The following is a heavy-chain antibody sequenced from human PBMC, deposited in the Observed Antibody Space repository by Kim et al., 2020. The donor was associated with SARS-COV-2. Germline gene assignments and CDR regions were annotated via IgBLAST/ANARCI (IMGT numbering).Heavy chain of an antibody. CDR3: ARASILLAYCGGDCYSEDY. V-gene: IGHV1-18*04. CDR2: ISAYNGNT. J-gene: IGHJ4*02. D-gene: IGHD2-21*02. CDR1: GYTFTSYG. Sequence: ASVKVSCKASGYTFTSYGISWVRQAPGQGLEWMGWISAYNGNTNYAQKLQGRVTMTTDTSTSTAYMELRSLRSDDTAVYYCARASILLAYCGGDCYSEDYWGQGTLVTVSS.